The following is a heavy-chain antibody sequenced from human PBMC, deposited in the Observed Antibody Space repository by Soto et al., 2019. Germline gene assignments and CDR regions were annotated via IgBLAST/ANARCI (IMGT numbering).Heavy chain of an antibody. Sequence: QVQLQEAGPGLVKPSQTLSLTCTFSRGAINIGAYYWSWIRQHPGKGLEWIGYISHSGSTYYNPSLRSRLTISVDTSKNQFSLNLTSVTAADTAIYYYGAGDGYFIRYWGQGTLVTVSS. D-gene: IGHD3-22*01. V-gene: IGHV4-31*03. CDR3: GAGDGYFIRY. CDR1: RGAINIGAYY. J-gene: IGHJ4*02. CDR2: ISHSGST.